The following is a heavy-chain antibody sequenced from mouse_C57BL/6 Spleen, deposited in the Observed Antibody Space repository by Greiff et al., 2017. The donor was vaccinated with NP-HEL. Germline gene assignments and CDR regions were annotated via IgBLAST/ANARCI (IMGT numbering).Heavy chain of an antibody. Sequence: EVQLQQSGPELVKPGASVKISCKASGYSFTDYNMNWVKQSPGKSLEWIGVINPNDGTTSYNQKFKGKATLTVDKSSSTAYMQLNSLTSEDSAVYYCSIPPTLYYAMDYWGQGTSVTVSS. D-gene: IGHD4-1*02. J-gene: IGHJ4*01. CDR1: GYSFTDYN. CDR3: SIPPTLYYAMDY. CDR2: INPNDGTT. V-gene: IGHV1-39*01.